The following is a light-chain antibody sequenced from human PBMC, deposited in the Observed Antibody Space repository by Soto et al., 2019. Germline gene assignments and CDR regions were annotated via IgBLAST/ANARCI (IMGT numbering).Light chain of an antibody. Sequence: QSVRTQPPSLSGAPGQNIIISCSGGGSNIGAGFDVHWYQQLPGTAPKLLIYGNTNRPSGVPDRFSGSKSGTSASLVITGLQAEEEADYYCQSYDTGLSGPVVFGGGTKLTVL. CDR3: QSYDTGLSGPVV. CDR1: GSNIGAGFD. CDR2: GNT. V-gene: IGLV1-40*01. J-gene: IGLJ2*01.